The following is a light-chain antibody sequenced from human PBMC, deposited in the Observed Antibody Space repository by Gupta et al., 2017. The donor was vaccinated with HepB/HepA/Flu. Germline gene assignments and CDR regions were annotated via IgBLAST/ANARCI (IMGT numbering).Light chain of an antibody. V-gene: IGKV1-8*01. Sequence: AIRMTQSPSSFSASTGDRVTITCRASQGISSYLAWYQQKPGKAPKLLIYAASTLQSGVPSRFSGSGSGTDFTLTISCLQSEDFATYYCQQDDSYPRFFGGGTKVDIK. CDR3: QQDDSYPRF. CDR2: AAS. J-gene: IGKJ4*01. CDR1: QGISSY.